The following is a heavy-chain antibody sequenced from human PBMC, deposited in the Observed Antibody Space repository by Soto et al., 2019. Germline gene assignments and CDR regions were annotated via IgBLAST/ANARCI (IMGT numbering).Heavy chain of an antibody. CDR1: GFTFSSYG. CDR2: IWYDGSNK. D-gene: IGHD2-2*01. J-gene: IGHJ6*03. Sequence: QVQLVESGGGVVQPGRSLRLSCAASGFTFSSYGMHWVRQASGKGLEWVAVIWYDGSNKYYADSVKGRFTISRDNSKNTLDLQMNSLRAEDTAVYYCARAHAVVVPAATKTYYYYYMDVWGKGTTVTVSS. CDR3: ARAHAVVVPAATKTYYYYYMDV. V-gene: IGHV3-33*01.